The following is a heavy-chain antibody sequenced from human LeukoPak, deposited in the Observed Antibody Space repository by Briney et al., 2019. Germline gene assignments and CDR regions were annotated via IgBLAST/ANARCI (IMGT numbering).Heavy chain of an antibody. CDR3: ARDGEWLRPTDY. CDR2: ISSSGDTI. J-gene: IGHJ4*02. CDR1: GFPFSDYY. D-gene: IGHD5-12*01. V-gene: IGHV3-11*04. Sequence: GGSLRLSCAASGFPFSDYYMSWIRQAPGKGLEWVSYISSSGDTIYYADSVKGRFTISRDNAKNSLYLQMNSLRAEDTAVYYCARDGEWLRPTDYWGQGTLVTVSS.